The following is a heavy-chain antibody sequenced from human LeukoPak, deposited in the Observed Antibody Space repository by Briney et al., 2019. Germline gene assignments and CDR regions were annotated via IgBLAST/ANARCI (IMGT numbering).Heavy chain of an antibody. CDR3: TKDDGYYDISGSFLFDS. CDR2: ISSSSSTI. D-gene: IGHD3-22*01. J-gene: IGHJ4*02. CDR1: GFTFSSYS. Sequence: PGGSLRLSCAASGFTFSSYSMNWVRQALGKGLEWVSYISSSSSTIYYADSVKGRFTISRDNSKNTLYLQMNSLRAEDTAVYYCTKDDGYYDISGSFLFDSWGQGTLVPVSS. V-gene: IGHV3-48*01.